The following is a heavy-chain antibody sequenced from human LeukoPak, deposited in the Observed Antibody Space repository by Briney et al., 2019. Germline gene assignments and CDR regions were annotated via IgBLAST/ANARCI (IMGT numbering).Heavy chain of an antibody. J-gene: IGHJ4*02. CDR3: ATTRRSNTWGVFDF. CDR2: INSNSGGT. V-gene: IGHV1-2*02. CDR1: GYTFTGYF. Sequence: ASVKVSCKASGYTFTGYFMHWVRQAPGQGLEWMGWINSNSGGTNYAQKFQGRVTMTRDTSISTAYMELSRLTSDDTAVYYCATTRRSNTWGVFDFWGQGTLVTVSS. D-gene: IGHD3-10*01.